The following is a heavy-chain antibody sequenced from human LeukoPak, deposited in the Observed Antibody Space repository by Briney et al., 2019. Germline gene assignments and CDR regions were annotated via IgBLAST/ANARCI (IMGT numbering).Heavy chain of an antibody. J-gene: IGHJ4*02. Sequence: SGKVSCNASGATFSSYAISWVRQAPGQGLEWMGGIIPIFGTANYAQKFQGRVTITADESTSTAYMELSSLRSEDTAVYFSSRRRHTRLPDYWGQGTLVTVSS. CDR1: GATFSSYA. CDR2: IIPIFGTA. V-gene: IGHV1-69*13. D-gene: IGHD3-9*01. CDR3: SRRRHTRLPDY.